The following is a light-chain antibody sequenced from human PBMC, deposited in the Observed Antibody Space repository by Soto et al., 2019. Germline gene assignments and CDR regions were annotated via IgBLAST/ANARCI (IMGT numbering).Light chain of an antibody. CDR3: QQYGSTPLT. J-gene: IGKJ4*01. CDR1: QSFNNNN. CDR2: GAS. V-gene: IGKV3-20*01. Sequence: EIVLTQSPGTLSLSPGERATLSCRASQSFNNNNLAWYQQKPGQAPRLYIYGASTRATGTPDRFSGSGSGTDFTLTISRLEPEDFAVYYCQQYGSTPLTFGGGTKVEIK.